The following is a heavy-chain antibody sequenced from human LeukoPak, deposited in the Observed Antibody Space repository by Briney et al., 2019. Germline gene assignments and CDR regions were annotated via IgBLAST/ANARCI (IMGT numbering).Heavy chain of an antibody. J-gene: IGHJ4*02. V-gene: IGHV3-48*01. CDR3: SGSLDY. Sequence: PGESLRLSCVASGFAFSNMDWVRQAPGKGLEWVSYISGSGDAIFYADSVRGGFTISRDNAKNSVYLQMNSLRAEDTAVYYGSGSLDYGGQGTLVTVSS. CDR1: GFAFSN. CDR2: ISGSGDAI. D-gene: IGHD6-25*01.